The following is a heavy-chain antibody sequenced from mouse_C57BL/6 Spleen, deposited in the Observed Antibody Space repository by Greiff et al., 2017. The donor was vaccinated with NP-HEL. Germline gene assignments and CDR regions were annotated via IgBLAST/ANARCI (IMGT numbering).Heavy chain of an antibody. CDR1: GFTFSDYG. Sequence: EVHLVESGGGLVKPGGSLKLSCAASGFTFSDYGMHWVRQAPEKGLEWVAYISSGSSNIYYADTVKGRFTISRDNAKNTLFLQMTSLRSEDTAMYYCARYYGSNWYFDVWGTGTTVTVSS. CDR3: ARYYGSNWYFDV. CDR2: ISSGSSNI. J-gene: IGHJ1*03. V-gene: IGHV5-17*01. D-gene: IGHD1-1*01.